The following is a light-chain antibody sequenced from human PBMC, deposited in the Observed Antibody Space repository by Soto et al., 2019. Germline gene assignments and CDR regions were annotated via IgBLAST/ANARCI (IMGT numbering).Light chain of an antibody. CDR3: QQYGSPPIT. CDR1: QYLSSI. CDR2: GTS. J-gene: IGKJ5*01. Sequence: EIVLTQSPGTLSLSPGERATLSCRASQYLSSILVWYQQKAGQAPRLLMSGTSDRATGTPDRFSGSGSGTDFTLTISRLEPEDFAVYYCQQYGSPPITFGQGTRLEIK. V-gene: IGKV3-20*01.